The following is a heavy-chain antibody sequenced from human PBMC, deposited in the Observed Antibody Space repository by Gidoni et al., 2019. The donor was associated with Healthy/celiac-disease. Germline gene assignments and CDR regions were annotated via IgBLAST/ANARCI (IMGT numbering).Heavy chain of an antibody. V-gene: IGHV3-53*02. CDR2: IYSGGST. Sequence: VQLVETGGGLIQPGGSLRLSCAASGFTVSSNYMSWVRQAPGKGLEWVSVIYSGGSTYYADSVKGRFTISRDNSKNTLYLQMNSLRAEDTAVYYCARARITMIEGYYFDYWGQGTLVTVSS. D-gene: IGHD3-22*01. J-gene: IGHJ4*02. CDR3: ARARITMIEGYYFDY. CDR1: GFTVSSNY.